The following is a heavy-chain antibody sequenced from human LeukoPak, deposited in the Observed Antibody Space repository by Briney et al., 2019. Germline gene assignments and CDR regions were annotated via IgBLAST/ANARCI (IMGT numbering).Heavy chain of an antibody. J-gene: IGHJ4*02. CDR2: ISWNSGSI. Sequence: PGRSLRLSCAASGFTFSSYAMHWVRQAPGKGLEWVSGISWNSGSIGYADSVKGRFTISRDNAKNSLYLQMNSLRAEDTALYYCAKDLNRIAPYYFDYWGQGTLVTVSS. CDR1: GFTFSSYA. V-gene: IGHV3-9*01. CDR3: AKDLNRIAPYYFDY. D-gene: IGHD6-13*01.